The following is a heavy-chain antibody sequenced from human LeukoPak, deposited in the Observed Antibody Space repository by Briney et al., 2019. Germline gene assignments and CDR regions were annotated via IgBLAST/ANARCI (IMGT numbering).Heavy chain of an antibody. J-gene: IGHJ6*03. CDR3: ARTTEGGYTYNYFYYYYMDV. Sequence: KPSETLSLTCTVSGGSISSYYWSWIRQPPGKGLEWIGYIYCSGSTNYNPSLKSRISISVDTSKNQFSLKLSSVTAADTAVYYCARTTEGGYTYNYFYYYYMDVWGKGTTVTISS. CDR2: IYCSGST. CDR1: GGSISSYY. V-gene: IGHV4-59*01. D-gene: IGHD5-18*01.